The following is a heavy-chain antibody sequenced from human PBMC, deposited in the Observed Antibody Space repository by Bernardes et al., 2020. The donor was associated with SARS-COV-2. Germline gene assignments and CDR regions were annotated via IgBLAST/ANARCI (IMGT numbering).Heavy chain of an antibody. CDR3: ARDYRGMYSGYDSAGYFDL. Sequence: GGSLRLSCAASGFTFSSYSMNWVRQAPGKGLEWVSSISSSSSYIYYADSVKGRFTISRDNAKNSLYLQMNSLRAEDTAVYYCARDYRGMYSGYDSAGYFDLWGRGTLVTVSS. V-gene: IGHV3-21*01. CDR1: GFTFSSYS. D-gene: IGHD5-12*01. J-gene: IGHJ2*01. CDR2: ISSSSSYI.